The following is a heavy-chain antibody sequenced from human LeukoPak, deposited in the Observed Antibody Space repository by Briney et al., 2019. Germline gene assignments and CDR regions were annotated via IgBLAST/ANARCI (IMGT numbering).Heavy chain of an antibody. CDR1: GFTFSSYA. CDR2: ISGSGGST. J-gene: IGHJ4*02. D-gene: IGHD3-3*01. V-gene: IGHV3-23*01. CDR3: AKTPRGYDFWSGIFDY. Sequence: PGGSLRLSCAASGFTFSSYAMSWVGQAPGKGLEGVSAISGSGGSTYYADSVKGRFTISRDNSKNTLYLQMNSLRAEDTAVYYCAKTPRGYDFWSGIFDYWGQGTLVTVSS.